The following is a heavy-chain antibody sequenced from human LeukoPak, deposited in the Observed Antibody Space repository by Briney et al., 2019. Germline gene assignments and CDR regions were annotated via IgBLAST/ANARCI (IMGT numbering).Heavy chain of an antibody. CDR1: GFTFSNYW. CDR2: INSDGSST. CDR3: ARVSSGSYFGYYYYYMDV. V-gene: IGHV3-74*01. D-gene: IGHD1-26*01. Sequence: GGSLRLSCAASGFTFSNYWMHWVRQAPGKGLVWVSRINSDGSSTSYADSVKGRFTISRDNAKNTLYLQMNSLRAEDTAVYYCARVSSGSYFGYYYYYMDVWGRGTTVTVSS. J-gene: IGHJ6*03.